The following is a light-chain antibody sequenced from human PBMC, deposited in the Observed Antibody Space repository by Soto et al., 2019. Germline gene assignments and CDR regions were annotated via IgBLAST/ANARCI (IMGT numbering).Light chain of an antibody. CDR1: QDIRNE. V-gene: IGKV1-6*01. Sequence: AIQMTQSPSSLSASVGDRVTITCRASQDIRNELGWYQQKPGKAPKALIYGVSNLQSGVPSRFSGSGSGTDFTLTISSLQPEDFAVYYCLPDHNYPRTFGQGTKVEIK. CDR3: LPDHNYPRT. CDR2: GVS. J-gene: IGKJ1*01.